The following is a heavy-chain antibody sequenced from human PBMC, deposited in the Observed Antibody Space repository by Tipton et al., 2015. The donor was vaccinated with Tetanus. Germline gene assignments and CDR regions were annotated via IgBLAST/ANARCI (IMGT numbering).Heavy chain of an antibody. V-gene: IGHV1-2*02. CDR1: GYTFTGYY. J-gene: IGHJ6*02. CDR3: ARDRGDYIYYGMDV. Sequence: QMQLVQSGAEVKKPGASVRVSCKASGYTFTGYYMYWVRQAPGQGLEWMGWIDPNSGGTIYAQKFQGRVTMTRDTSISTAYMELSSLRSDDTAVYYCARDRGDYIYYGMDVWGPGTTVTVS. CDR2: IDPNSGGT.